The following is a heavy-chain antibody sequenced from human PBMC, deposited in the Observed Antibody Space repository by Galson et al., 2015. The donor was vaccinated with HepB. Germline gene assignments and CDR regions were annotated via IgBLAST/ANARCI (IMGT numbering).Heavy chain of an antibody. D-gene: IGHD1-1*01. CDR2: ISSYDGSNK. CDR3: AREARLNYFDY. Sequence: SLRLSCAASGFTFSSYAMHWVRQAPGKGLEWVAVISSYDGSNKYYADSVKGRFTISRDNSKNTLYLQMNSLRAEDTAVYYCAREARLNYFDYWGQGTLVTVSS. CDR1: GFTFSSYA. V-gene: IGHV3-30-3*01. J-gene: IGHJ4*02.